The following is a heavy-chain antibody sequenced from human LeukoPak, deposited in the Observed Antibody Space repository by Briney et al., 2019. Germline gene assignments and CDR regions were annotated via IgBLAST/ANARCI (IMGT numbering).Heavy chain of an antibody. Sequence: SETLSLTCTVSGGSLSNYYWSWVRQPAGKGLEWIGRIYGSGITDYNASLRSRVTMSIDKSQNQFSLKLTSVTAADTAVYYCARLGRVYSSSGGAFDIWGQGTMVTVSS. J-gene: IGHJ3*02. V-gene: IGHV4-4*07. CDR1: GGSLSNYY. D-gene: IGHD6-13*01. CDR2: IYGSGIT. CDR3: ARLGRVYSSSGGAFDI.